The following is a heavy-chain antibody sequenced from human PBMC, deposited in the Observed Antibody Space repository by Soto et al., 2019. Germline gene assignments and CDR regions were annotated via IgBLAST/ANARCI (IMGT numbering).Heavy chain of an antibody. J-gene: IGHJ6*03. CDR2: IWYDGSNK. V-gene: IGHV3-33*01. CDR3: ARSAAIDYYMDV. Sequence: GGSLRLSCAASGFTFSSYGMHWVRQAPGKGLEWVSVIWYDGSNKYYADSVKGRFTISRDNSKNTLYLQMNSLRAEDTAVYYCARSAAIDYYMDVWGKGTTVTVSS. D-gene: IGHD2-2*01. CDR1: GFTFSSYG.